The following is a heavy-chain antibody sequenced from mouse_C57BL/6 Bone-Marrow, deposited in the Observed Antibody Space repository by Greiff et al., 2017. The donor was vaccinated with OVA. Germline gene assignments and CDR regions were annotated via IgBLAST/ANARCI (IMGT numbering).Heavy chain of an antibody. CDR2: ILPGSGST. Sequence: QVQLQQSGGELMKPGASVKLSCKATGYTFTGYWIEWVKQRPGHGLEWIGEILPGSGSTNYNEKFKGKATFTADTSSNTAYMQLSSLTTEDSAIYYCARNWVPYYDYEGWFAYWGQGTLVTVSA. CDR3: ARNWVPYYDYEGWFAY. J-gene: IGHJ3*01. D-gene: IGHD2-4*01. V-gene: IGHV1-9*01. CDR1: GYTFTGYW.